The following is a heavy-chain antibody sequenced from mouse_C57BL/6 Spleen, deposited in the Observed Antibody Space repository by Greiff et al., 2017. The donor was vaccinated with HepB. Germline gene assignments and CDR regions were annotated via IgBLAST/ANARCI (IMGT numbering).Heavy chain of an antibody. CDR1: GFTFTSYT. D-gene: IGHD1-1*01. Sequence: VQVVESGAELARPGASVKMSCKASGFTFTSYTMHWVKQRPGQGLEWMGYINPSSGYTKYNQKFKDKATLTADKSSSTAYMQLSSLTSEDSAVYYWARPLYGSSYGFAYWGQGTLVTVSA. V-gene: IGHV1-4*01. CDR2: INPSSGYT. J-gene: IGHJ3*01. CDR3: ARPLYGSSYGFAY.